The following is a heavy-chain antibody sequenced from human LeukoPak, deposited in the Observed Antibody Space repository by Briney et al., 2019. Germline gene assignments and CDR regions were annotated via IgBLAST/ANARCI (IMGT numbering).Heavy chain of an antibody. J-gene: IGHJ6*02. D-gene: IGHD3-22*01. CDR2: ISSSSSTI. V-gene: IGHV3-48*02. CDR1: GFTFSSYS. Sequence: GGSLRLSCAASGFTFSSYSMNWVRQAPGKGLEWVSYISSSSSTIYYADSVKGRFTISRDNAKNSLYLQMNSLRDEDTAVYYCAREDFLYYDSSGYYRDGGYYGMDVWGPGTTVTVSS. CDR3: AREDFLYYDSSGYYRDGGYYGMDV.